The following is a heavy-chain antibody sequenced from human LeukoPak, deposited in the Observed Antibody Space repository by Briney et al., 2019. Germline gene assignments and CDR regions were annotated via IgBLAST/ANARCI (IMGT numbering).Heavy chain of an antibody. V-gene: IGHV4-59*01. J-gene: IGHJ4*02. CDR2: IYYSGST. Sequence: SETLSLTCTVSGGSISSYYWSWIRQPPGEGLEWIGYIYYSGSTNYNPSLKSRVTISVDTSKNQVSLKLSSVTAADTAVYYCARDTVGLGGSYYPNWRQGTLVTVPS. D-gene: IGHD1-26*01. CDR1: GGSISSYY. CDR3: ARDTVGLGGSYYPN.